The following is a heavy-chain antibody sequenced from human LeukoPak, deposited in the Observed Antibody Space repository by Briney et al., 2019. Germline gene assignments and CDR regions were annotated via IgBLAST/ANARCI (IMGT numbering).Heavy chain of an antibody. CDR1: GFTLSSYW. Sequence: GGSLRLSCAASGFTLSSYWMHWVRQAPGKGLVWVSRINSDGSSTSYADSVKGRFTISRDNAKNTLYLQMNSLRAEDTAVYYCARVHSSGWTDWFDPWGQGTLVTVSS. J-gene: IGHJ5*02. CDR3: ARVHSSGWTDWFDP. CDR2: INSDGSST. V-gene: IGHV3-74*01. D-gene: IGHD6-19*01.